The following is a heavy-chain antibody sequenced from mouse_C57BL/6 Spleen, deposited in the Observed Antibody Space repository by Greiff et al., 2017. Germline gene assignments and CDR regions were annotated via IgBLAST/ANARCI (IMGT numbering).Heavy chain of an antibody. CDR3: ARRATIITTVVATDWYFDV. V-gene: IGHV8-12*01. CDR2: IYWDDDK. Sequence: QVTLKVSGPGILQSSQTLSLTCSFSGFSLSTSGMGVSWIRQPSGKGLEWLAHIYWDDDKRYNPSLKSRLTISKDTSRNQVFLKITSVDTADTATYYCARRATIITTVVATDWYFDVWGTGTTVTVSS. J-gene: IGHJ1*03. CDR1: GFSLSTSGMG. D-gene: IGHD1-1*01.